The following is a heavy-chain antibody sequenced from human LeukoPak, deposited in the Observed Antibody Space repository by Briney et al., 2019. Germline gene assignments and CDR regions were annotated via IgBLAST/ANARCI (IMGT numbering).Heavy chain of an antibody. J-gene: IGHJ5*02. Sequence: PSQTLSLTCTVAGRSISSGGYYLSWIRQHPGKGLEWIVYIYYSGSTYYNPSLKSRVTISVDTSKNQFSLKLSSVTAADTAVYYCARDRSYGSGSFLGGNWFDPGAREPWSPSPQ. CDR1: GRSISSGGYY. V-gene: IGHV4-31*03. CDR3: ARDRSYGSGSFLGGNWFDP. D-gene: IGHD3-10*01. CDR2: IYYSGST.